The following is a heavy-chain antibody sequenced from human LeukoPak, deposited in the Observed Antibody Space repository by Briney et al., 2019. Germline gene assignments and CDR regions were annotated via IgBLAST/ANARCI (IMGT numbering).Heavy chain of an antibody. CDR1: GGSISSYY. D-gene: IGHD6-13*01. CDR3: ASSIAAATPFDY. J-gene: IGHJ4*02. V-gene: IGHV4-59*08. Sequence: SETLSLTCTVSGGSISSYYWSWIRQPPGKGLEWIGYIYYIGDTNYNPSLKSRVTISVDTSKNQFSLKLSSVTAADTAVYYCASSIAAATPFDYWGQGTLVTVS. CDR2: IYYIGDT.